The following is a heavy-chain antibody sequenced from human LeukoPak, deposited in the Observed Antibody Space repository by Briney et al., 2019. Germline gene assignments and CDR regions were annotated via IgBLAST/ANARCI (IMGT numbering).Heavy chain of an antibody. D-gene: IGHD6-13*01. J-gene: IGHJ3*01. CDR2: IYHSGST. CDR1: GYSISSGYY. Sequence: SETLSLTCNVSGYSISSGYYWGWIRQPPGKGLEWIGSIYHSGSTYYNPSLRSRVTISLDTSKNQFSLKLSSVTAPDTAVYFCAKTRSSWYSGVAFDVGPRGNGHRLF. CDR3: AKTRSSWYSGVAFDV. V-gene: IGHV4-38-2*02.